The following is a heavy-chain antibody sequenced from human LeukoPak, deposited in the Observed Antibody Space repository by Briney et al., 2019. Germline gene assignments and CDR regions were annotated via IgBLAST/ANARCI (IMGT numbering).Heavy chain of an antibody. Sequence: PSETLSLTCAVYGGSFSGYYWSWIRQPPGKGLEWLVEINHSGSTNYNTSLKSRVTISVDTSKNQFSLKLSSVTAADTAVYYCARVGSGYDYGNWFDPWGQGTLVTVSS. J-gene: IGHJ5*02. D-gene: IGHD5-12*01. V-gene: IGHV4-34*01. CDR1: GGSFSGYY. CDR3: ARVGSGYDYGNWFDP. CDR2: INHSGST.